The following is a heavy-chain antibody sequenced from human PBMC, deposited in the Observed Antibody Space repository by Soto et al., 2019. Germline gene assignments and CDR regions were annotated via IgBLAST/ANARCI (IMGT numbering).Heavy chain of an antibody. D-gene: IGHD6-6*01. J-gene: IGHJ6*02. CDR3: ARSGPHYSSSWVFYYYGMDV. CDR2: INPNSGGT. V-gene: IGHV1-2*02. Sequence: ASVKVSCKASGYTFTGYYMHWVRQAPGQGLEWMGWINPNSGGTNYAQKFQGRVTMTRDTSISTASMELSRLRSDDTAVYYCARSGPHYSSSWVFYYYGMDVWGQGTTVTVSS. CDR1: GYTFTGYY.